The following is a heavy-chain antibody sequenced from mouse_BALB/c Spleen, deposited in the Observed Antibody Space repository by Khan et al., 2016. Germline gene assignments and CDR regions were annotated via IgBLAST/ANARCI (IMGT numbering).Heavy chain of an antibody. V-gene: IGHV7-3*02. D-gene: IGHD1-1*02. Sequence: EVELVESGGGLVQPGGSLRLSCATSGFTFTDYYISWVRQPPGKALEWLGFIRNKANGYTTEYSASVKGQFTISRDNSQNILYLHMNTLRAEDSATYYCARDMVPGVYWYFDVWGAGTTVTVSS. J-gene: IGHJ1*01. CDR3: ARDMVPGVYWYFDV. CDR1: GFTFTDYY. CDR2: IRNKANGYTT.